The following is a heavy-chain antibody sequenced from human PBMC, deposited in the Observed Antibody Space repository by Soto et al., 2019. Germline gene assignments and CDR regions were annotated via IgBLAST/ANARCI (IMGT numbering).Heavy chain of an antibody. V-gene: IGHV1-8*01. CDR2: INPNSGNT. D-gene: IGHD6-19*01. Sequence: QVQLVQSGAEVKKPGASVKVSCKAPGYTFTSYDINWVRQATGQGLEWMGWINPNSGNTAYAQKFQGRVTMTRNTSVSTAYMELSRLRSEDTAVYYCARGRWLGFDPWGQGTLVTVPS. CDR3: ARGRWLGFDP. CDR1: GYTFTSYD. J-gene: IGHJ5*02.